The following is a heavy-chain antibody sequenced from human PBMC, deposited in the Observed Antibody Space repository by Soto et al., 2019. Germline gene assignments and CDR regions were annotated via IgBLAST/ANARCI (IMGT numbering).Heavy chain of an antibody. D-gene: IGHD5-12*01. V-gene: IGHV4-59*08. Sequence: SETLSLTCTVSGGSISSYYWSWIRQPPGKGLEWIGYIYYSGSTNYNPSLKSRVTISVDTSKNQFSLKLSSVTAADTAVYYCVRHAQWIIRAYWGQASLVTVSS. CDR2: IYYSGST. CDR3: VRHAQWIIRAY. CDR1: GGSISSYY. J-gene: IGHJ4*02.